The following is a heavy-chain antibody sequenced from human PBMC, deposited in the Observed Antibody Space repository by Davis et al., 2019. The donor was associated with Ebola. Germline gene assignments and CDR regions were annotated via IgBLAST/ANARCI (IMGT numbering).Heavy chain of an antibody. D-gene: IGHD6-19*01. CDR1: GYTFTSYG. J-gene: IGHJ3*02. V-gene: IGHV1-18*01. CDR2: ISAYNGNT. Sequence: AASVKVSCKASGYTFTSYGISRVRQAPGQGLEWMGWISAYNGNTNYAQKLQGRVTMTRNTSISTAYMELSSLRSEDTAVYYCARSASSGRRFDAFDIWGQGTMVTVSS. CDR3: ARSASSGRRFDAFDI.